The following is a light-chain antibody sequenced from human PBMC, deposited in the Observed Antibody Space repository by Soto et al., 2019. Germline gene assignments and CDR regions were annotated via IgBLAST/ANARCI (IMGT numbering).Light chain of an antibody. V-gene: IGKV1-5*03. CDR3: QQYNSYPYT. CDR1: QSISTW. J-gene: IGKJ2*01. CDR2: KAS. Sequence: DIQMTQSPSTLSASVGDRVSITCRASQSISTWLAWYQQKPGKAPKLLIYKASSLDSGVPSGFSGSGSGTEFTLTISSLQPDDFATYYCQQYNSYPYTFGQGTKPEIK.